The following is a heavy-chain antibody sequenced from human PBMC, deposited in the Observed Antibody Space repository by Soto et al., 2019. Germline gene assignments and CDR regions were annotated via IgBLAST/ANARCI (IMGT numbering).Heavy chain of an antibody. V-gene: IGHV3-33*01. CDR3: VSGYGYFEN. CDR1: GITFSNYG. J-gene: IGHJ4*02. D-gene: IGHD3-22*01. CDR2: IWYDGRDK. Sequence: QVQLVESGGGVVQPGRSLRLSCAASGITFSNYGTHWVRQAPGKGLEWVAVIWYDGRDKYYADSVKGRFTIYRDNSRKALYLQMNGLTADDTAVYYCVSGYGYFENWGQGTLVTVSS.